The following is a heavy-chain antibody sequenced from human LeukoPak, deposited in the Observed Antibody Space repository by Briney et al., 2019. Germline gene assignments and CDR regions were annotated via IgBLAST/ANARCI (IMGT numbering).Heavy chain of an antibody. J-gene: IGHJ4*02. CDR3: ARDLNWETY. CDR1: GFTFSRHW. Sequence: GGSLRLSCAAPGFTFSRHWISWVRQASGEGLEWVANIKPDGSQIYYVGSVKGRFTISRDNAKNSLYLQMNSLRAEDTAVYYCARDLNWETYWGQGTLVTVSS. V-gene: IGHV3-7*01. D-gene: IGHD1-1*01. CDR2: IKPDGSQI.